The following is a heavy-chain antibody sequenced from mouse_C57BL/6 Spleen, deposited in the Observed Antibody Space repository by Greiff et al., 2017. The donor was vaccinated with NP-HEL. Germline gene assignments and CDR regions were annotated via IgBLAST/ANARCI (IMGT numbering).Heavy chain of an antibody. CDR3: TRSGYSMDY. D-gene: IGHD3-2*02. CDR2: IDPETGGT. J-gene: IGHJ4*01. V-gene: IGHV1-15*01. Sequence: QVQLQQSGAELVRPGASVTLSCKASGYTFTDYEMHWVKQTPVHGLEWIGAIDPETGGTAYNQKFKGKAILTADKSSSTAYMALRSLTSEDSAVYYCTRSGYSMDYWGQGTSVTVSS. CDR1: GYTFTDYE.